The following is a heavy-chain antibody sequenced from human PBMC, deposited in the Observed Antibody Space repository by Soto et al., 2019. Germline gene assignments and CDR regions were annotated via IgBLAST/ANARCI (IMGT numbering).Heavy chain of an antibody. Sequence: GGSLRLSCAASGFTFSSYAMSWVRQAPGKGLEWVSAISGSGGSTYYADSVKGRFTISRDNAKNTLYLQMNSLRADDTAAYYCAKEEWFGETPEIDYWGQGTLFTVSS. CDR3: AKEEWFGETPEIDY. CDR1: GFTFSSYA. D-gene: IGHD3-10*01. CDR2: ISGSGGST. J-gene: IGHJ4*02. V-gene: IGHV3-23*01.